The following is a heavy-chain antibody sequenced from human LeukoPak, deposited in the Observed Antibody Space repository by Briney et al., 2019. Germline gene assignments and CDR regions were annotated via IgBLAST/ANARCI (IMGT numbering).Heavy chain of an antibody. D-gene: IGHD4-11*01. J-gene: IGHJ5*02. CDR3: ASGRMTTETTYCFDP. CDR1: GGTFISSA. V-gene: IGHV1-69*04. CDR2: IIPIFGIT. Sequence: ASVKVSCKASGGTFISSAITWVRQAPGQGLEWMGRIIPIFGITDYAQKFQGRVTITADKSTSTAYMEFSSLRSEDTAVYYCASGRMTTETTYCFDPWGQGTLITVSS.